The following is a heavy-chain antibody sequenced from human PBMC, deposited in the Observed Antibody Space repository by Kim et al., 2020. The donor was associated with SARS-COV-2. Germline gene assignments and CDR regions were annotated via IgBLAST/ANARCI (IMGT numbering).Heavy chain of an antibody. Sequence: SETLSLTCTVSGGSISSSSYYWGWIRQPPGKGLEWIGSIYYSRSTYYNPSLKSRVTISVDTSKNQFSLKLSSVTAADTAVYYCARYAPFDYYDSSGPTDDGFDYWGQGTLVTVSS. J-gene: IGHJ4*02. CDR2: IYYSRST. V-gene: IGHV4-39*01. D-gene: IGHD3-22*01. CDR3: ARYAPFDYYDSSGPTDDGFDY. CDR1: GGSISSSSYY.